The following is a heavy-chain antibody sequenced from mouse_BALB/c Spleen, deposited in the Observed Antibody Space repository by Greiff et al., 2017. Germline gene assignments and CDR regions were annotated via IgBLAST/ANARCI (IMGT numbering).Heavy chain of an antibody. D-gene: IGHD1-1*01. Sequence: EVQVVESGGGLVKPGGSLKLSCAASGFTFSSYAMSWVRQSPEKRLEWVAEISSGGSYTYYPDTVTGRFTISRDNAKNTLYLEMSSLRSEDTAMYYCARDENYGSSSAWFAYWGQGTLVTVSA. CDR2: ISSGGSYT. V-gene: IGHV5-9-4*01. CDR1: GFTFSSYA. J-gene: IGHJ3*01. CDR3: ARDENYGSSSAWFAY.